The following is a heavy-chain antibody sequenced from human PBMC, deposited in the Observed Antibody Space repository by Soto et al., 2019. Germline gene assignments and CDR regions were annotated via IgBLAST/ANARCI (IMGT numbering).Heavy chain of an antibody. V-gene: IGHV1-3*01. CDR2: VNAGNDNT. CDR1: GYTFTNNV. CDR3: AREVPYGYSRFDY. D-gene: IGHD5-18*01. J-gene: IGHJ4*02. Sequence: ASVKVSCKTSGYTFTNNVIHWVRQAPGQRLEWIGWVNAGNDNTKWSREFQGRLTLTKDTSATTAYMELSSLTPEDTAIYFCAREVPYGYSRFDYWGQGTLVTVPQ.